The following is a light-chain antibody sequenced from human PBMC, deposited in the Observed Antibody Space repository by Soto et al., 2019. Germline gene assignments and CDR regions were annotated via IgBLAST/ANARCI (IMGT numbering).Light chain of an antibody. J-gene: IGKJ4*02. CDR3: QQYGNSIT. CDR2: GAS. Sequence: IVLTHSPGTLSLSTGERATLSGRATQSVSSSFLAWYQQRPGQAPRLLIFGASHRASGIPDRFSGSGSVRVCSATIIMVECEECAVYYDQQYGNSITFGGGTKVDIK. CDR1: QSVSSSF. V-gene: IGKV3-20*01.